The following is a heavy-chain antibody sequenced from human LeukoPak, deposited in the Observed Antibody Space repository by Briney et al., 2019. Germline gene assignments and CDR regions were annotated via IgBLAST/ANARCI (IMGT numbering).Heavy chain of an antibody. CDR1: GFTFSSYS. CDR2: ISSSSSYI. CDR3: ARDFDRAGDYHHFDF. J-gene: IGHJ4*02. V-gene: IGHV3-21*01. D-gene: IGHD3-9*01. Sequence: PGGSPRLSCAASGFTFSSYSMNWVRQAPGKGLEWVSSISSSSSYIYYADSVKGRFTISRDNAKNSLYLQMNSLRAEDTAVYYCARDFDRAGDYHHFDFWGQGTLVTVSS.